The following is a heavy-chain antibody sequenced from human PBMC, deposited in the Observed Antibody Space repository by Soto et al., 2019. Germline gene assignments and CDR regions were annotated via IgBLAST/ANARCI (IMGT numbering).Heavy chain of an antibody. CDR3: ARHWPDGSDAFDI. CDR2: IYFTGNT. CDR1: VDSSSNNNYY. J-gene: IGHJ3*02. V-gene: IGHV4-39*01. Sequence: PETLSLTCTVSVDSSSNNNYYWGWIRQSPGKGLEWLGDIYFTGNTYYNPSLKGRVTIFLDTSKNSFSLNLTSVTATDAAIYYCARHWPDGSDAFDIWGQGTMVTVSS. D-gene: IGHD2-15*01.